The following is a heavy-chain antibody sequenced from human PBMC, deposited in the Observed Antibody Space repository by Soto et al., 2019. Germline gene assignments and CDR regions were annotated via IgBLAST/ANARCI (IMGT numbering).Heavy chain of an antibody. CDR2: IYHSGST. CDR1: GGSISSGGYS. V-gene: IGHV4-30-2*01. CDR3: ARAHYGDYGYGMDV. D-gene: IGHD4-17*01. Sequence: QLQLQESGSGLVKPSQTLSLTCAVSGGSISSGGYSWSWIRQPPGKGLEWIGYIYHSGSTYYNPPLKSRFTIPVDRSKNQFSLKLSSVTAADTAVYYCARAHYGDYGYGMDVWGQGATVTVSS. J-gene: IGHJ6*02.